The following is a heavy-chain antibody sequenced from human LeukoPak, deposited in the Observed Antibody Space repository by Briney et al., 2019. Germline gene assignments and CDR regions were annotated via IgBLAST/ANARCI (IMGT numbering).Heavy chain of an antibody. Sequence: GGSLRLSCAASGFIFSGYGMHWVRQAPGKGLEWVAVISYDGSNKYYADSVKGRFTISRDNSKNTLYLQMNSLRAEDTAVYYCAKDGYSSGWSYFDYWGQGTLVTVSS. CDR1: GFIFSGYG. V-gene: IGHV3-30*18. J-gene: IGHJ4*02. D-gene: IGHD6-19*01. CDR3: AKDGYSSGWSYFDY. CDR2: ISYDGSNK.